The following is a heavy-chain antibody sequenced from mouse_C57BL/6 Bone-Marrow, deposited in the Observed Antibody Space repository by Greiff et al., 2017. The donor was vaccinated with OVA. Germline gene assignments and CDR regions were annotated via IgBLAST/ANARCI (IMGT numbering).Heavy chain of an antibody. CDR2: ISDGGSYT. CDR3: AREGGNYVHYYAMDY. V-gene: IGHV5-4*01. CDR1: GFTFSSYA. Sequence: DVKLVESGGGLVKPGGSLKLSCAASGFTFSSYAMSWVRQTPEKRLEWVATISDGGSYTYYPDNVKGRFTISRDNAKNNLYLKRSHLKSEDTAMYYGAREGGNYVHYYAMDYWGQGTSVTVSS. J-gene: IGHJ4*01. D-gene: IGHD2-1*01.